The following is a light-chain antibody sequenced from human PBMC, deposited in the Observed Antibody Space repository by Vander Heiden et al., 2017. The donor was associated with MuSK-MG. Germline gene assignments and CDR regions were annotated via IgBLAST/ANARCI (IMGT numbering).Light chain of an antibody. CDR1: NIGSKR. V-gene: IGLV3-21*04. J-gene: IGLJ2*01. Sequence: SYVLTQPPSVSVAPGKTARLTCGGQNIGSKRVHWYQQKPGQAPLLVISYDTDRPSGIPERFSGSNAGNTATLTISGVEAGDEADYFCQVWDSSDDLVVFGGGTKLAVL. CDR3: QVWDSSDDLVV. CDR2: YDT.